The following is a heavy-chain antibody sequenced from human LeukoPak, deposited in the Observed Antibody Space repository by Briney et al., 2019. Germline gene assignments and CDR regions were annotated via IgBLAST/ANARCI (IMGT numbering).Heavy chain of an antibody. V-gene: IGHV5-51*01. J-gene: IGHJ4*02. CDR2: IYPGDSDT. Sequence: GESLKISCRGSGYSFTTYWIGWVREMPGKGLEWMGIIYPGDSDTRYSPSFQGQVTMSADKSINTAYLQWSSLKASDTAMYYCARRQGCSSTSCPPDSWGQGTLVTVSS. CDR3: ARRQGCSSTSCPPDS. CDR1: GYSFTTYW. D-gene: IGHD2-2*01.